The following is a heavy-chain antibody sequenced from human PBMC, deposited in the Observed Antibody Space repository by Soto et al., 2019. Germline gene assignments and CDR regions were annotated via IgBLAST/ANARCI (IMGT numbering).Heavy chain of an antibody. D-gene: IGHD2-15*01. CDR3: ASAKAVVVAPLDI. CDR2: INPTSDYT. J-gene: IGHJ3*02. CDR1: GYTLTSYY. V-gene: IGHV1-46*01. Sequence: AAVKVSCKASGYTLTSYYMQWVRQAPGQGLEWMGMINPTSDYTNYAQKFQGRVTLTSDTSTSTVYMELSSLTGADTAVYFCASAKAVVVAPLDIWGQGTMVTVSS.